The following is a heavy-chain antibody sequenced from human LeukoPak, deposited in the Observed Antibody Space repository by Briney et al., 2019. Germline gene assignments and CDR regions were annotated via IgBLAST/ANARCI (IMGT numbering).Heavy chain of an antibody. Sequence: SETLSLTRTVSGGSISSSSYYWGWIRQPPGKGLEWIGSIYYSGSTYYNPSLKSRVTISVDTSKNQFSLKLSSVTAADTAVYYCARPSTTIFGVVIDYWGQGTLVTVSS. D-gene: IGHD3-3*01. J-gene: IGHJ4*02. CDR1: GGSISSSSYY. V-gene: IGHV4-39*01. CDR2: IYYSGST. CDR3: ARPSTTIFGVVIDY.